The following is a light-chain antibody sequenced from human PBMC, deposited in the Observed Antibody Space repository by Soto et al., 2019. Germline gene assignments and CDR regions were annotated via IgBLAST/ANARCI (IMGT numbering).Light chain of an antibody. CDR3: QQSYSTRGT. V-gene: IGKV1-39*01. Sequence: DIQMTQSPSSLSASVGDRVTITCRASQSISSYLNWYQQKPGKAPKLLIYAASSLQSGVPSRFSGSGSGTDFTLTISSLQPEDFATYYWQQSYSTRGTFGQGTKVEIK. CDR2: AAS. J-gene: IGKJ1*01. CDR1: QSISSY.